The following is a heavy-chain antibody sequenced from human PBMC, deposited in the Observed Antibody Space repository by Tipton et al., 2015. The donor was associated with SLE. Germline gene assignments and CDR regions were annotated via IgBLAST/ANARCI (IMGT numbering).Heavy chain of an antibody. CDR1: GGSISSYY. J-gene: IGHJ4*02. V-gene: IGHV4-59*12. D-gene: IGHD3-22*01. CDR2: IYYSGST. CDR3: ARGPPFGYHSSGYYYNY. Sequence: TLSLTCTVSGGSISSYYWSWIRQPPGKGLEWIGYIYYSGSTYYNPSLKSRVTISIDTSKNQISLKLSSVTAADAAVYYCARGPPFGYHSSGYYYNYWGQGTLVTVSS.